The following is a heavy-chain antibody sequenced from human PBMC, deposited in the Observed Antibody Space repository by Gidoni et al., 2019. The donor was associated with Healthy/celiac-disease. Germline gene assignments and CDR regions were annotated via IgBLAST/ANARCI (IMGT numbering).Heavy chain of an antibody. CDR3: ARVVSRFLEWLIPCGDCYRYFDY. CDR2: ISAYNGNT. V-gene: IGHV1-18*01. D-gene: IGHD3-3*01. J-gene: IGHJ4*02. CDR1: GYTFTSYG. Sequence: QVQLVPSGAEVKKPGASVKVSCKASGYTFTSYGISWVRQAPGQGLEWMGWISAYNGNTNYAQKLQGRVTMTTDTSTSTAYMELRSLRSDDTAVYYCARVVSRFLEWLIPCGDCYRYFDYWGQGTLVTVSS.